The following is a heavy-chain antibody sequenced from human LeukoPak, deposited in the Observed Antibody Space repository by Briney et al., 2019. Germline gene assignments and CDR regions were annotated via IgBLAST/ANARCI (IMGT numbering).Heavy chain of an antibody. CDR2: MCGTAGCT. V-gene: IGHV3-23*01. Sequence: SCAXSGFTFYMYAXSWVRQAPGKGLXWVASMCGTAGCTFYPDSVKGRFTISRDNSKNIVYLQMNRLRAEDTAIYYCAKDRPNFYENSGHYYRRDGDSWGQGTLVTVSS. J-gene: IGHJ5*01. CDR1: GFTFYMYA. D-gene: IGHD3-22*01. CDR3: AKDRPNFYENSGHYYRRDGDS.